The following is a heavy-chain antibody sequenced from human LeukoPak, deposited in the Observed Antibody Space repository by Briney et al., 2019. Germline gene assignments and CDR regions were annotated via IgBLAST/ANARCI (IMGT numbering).Heavy chain of an antibody. CDR2: ISSSGSTI. Sequence: PGGSLRLSCAASGFTFSDYYMSWIRQAPGKGLEWVSYISSSGSTIYYADSAKGRFTISRDNAKNSLYLQMNSLRAEDTAVYYCARERVTYYYDSSGYVWGQGTLVTVSS. CDR1: GFTFSDYY. V-gene: IGHV3-11*04. D-gene: IGHD3-22*01. CDR3: ARERVTYYYDSSGYV. J-gene: IGHJ4*02.